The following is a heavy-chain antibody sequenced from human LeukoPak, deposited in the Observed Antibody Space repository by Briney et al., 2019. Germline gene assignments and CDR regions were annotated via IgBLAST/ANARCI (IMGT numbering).Heavy chain of an antibody. V-gene: IGHV3-66*01. CDR1: GFTVSSNY. CDR2: IYSGGST. J-gene: IGHJ4*02. D-gene: IGHD5-18*01. CDR3: ARAPPYSYGY. Sequence: GGSLRLSCAASGFTVSSNYMSWVRQAPGKGLEWVSVIYSGGSTYYADSVKGRFTISRDNAKNSLYLQMNSLRAEDTAVYYCARAPPYSYGYWGQGTLVTVSS.